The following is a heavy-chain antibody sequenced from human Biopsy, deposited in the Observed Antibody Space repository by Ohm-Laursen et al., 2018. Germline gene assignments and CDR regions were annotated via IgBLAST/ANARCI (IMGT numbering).Heavy chain of an antibody. D-gene: IGHD3-22*01. V-gene: IGHV4-39*01. CDR2: IFYRGST. Sequence: TLSLTCPVSGGSISNNNYYWGWIRQPPGKGLERIGSIFYRGSTHYKPSLKSRINISVDTSKNQFSQMLNSVTAADTAVYYCARDYDTSGYYYVSWGQGTLVTVSS. CDR1: GGSISNNNYY. CDR3: ARDYDTSGYYYVS. J-gene: IGHJ5*02.